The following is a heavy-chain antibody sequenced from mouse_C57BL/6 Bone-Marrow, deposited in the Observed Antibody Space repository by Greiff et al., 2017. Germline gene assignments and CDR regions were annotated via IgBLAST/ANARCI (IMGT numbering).Heavy chain of an antibody. D-gene: IGHD2-1*01. J-gene: IGHJ1*03. V-gene: IGHV1-52*01. CDR3: AKSYGNYLYWYFDV. CDR1: GYTFTSYW. CDR2: IDPSDSET. Sequence: QVQLQQPGAELVRPGSSVKLSCKASGYTFTSYWMHWVKQRPIQGLEWIGNIDPSDSETHYNQKFKDKATLTVDKSSSTAYMQLSSLASEDSAVYYCAKSYGNYLYWYFDVWGTGTTVTVSS.